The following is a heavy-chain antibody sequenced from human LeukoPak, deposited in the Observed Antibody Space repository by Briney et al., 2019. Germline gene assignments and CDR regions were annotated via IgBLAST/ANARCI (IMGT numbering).Heavy chain of an antibody. CDR1: GFTFSVSS. Sequence: GGSLRLSCAASGFTFSVSSIHWVRQASGKGLEWVGQIRSKSNNYATAYAASVKGRFTMSRDDSKNTAYLQMNTLKTEDTAVYYCTSYPRSTSPYWGQGTLVAVSP. D-gene: IGHD2-2*01. J-gene: IGHJ4*02. CDR2: IRSKSNNYAT. CDR3: TSYPRSTSPY. V-gene: IGHV3-73*01.